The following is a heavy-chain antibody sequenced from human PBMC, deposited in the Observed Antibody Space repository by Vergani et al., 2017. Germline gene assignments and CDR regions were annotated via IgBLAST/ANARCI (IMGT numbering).Heavy chain of an antibody. CDR3: ARETGDPIVGAASDLDY. CDR1: GYTFTSYY. J-gene: IGHJ4*02. Sequence: QVQLVQSGAEVKKPGASVKVSCKASGYTFTSYYMHWVRQAPGQGLEWMGIINPSGGSTSYAQKFQGRVTMTRDTSTSTVYMELSSLRSEDTAVSYCARETGDPIVGAASDLDYWGQGTLVTVSS. CDR2: INPSGGST. D-gene: IGHD1-26*01. V-gene: IGHV1-46*01.